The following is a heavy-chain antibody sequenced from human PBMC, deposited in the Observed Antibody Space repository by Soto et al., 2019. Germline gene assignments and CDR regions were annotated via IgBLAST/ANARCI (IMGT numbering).Heavy chain of an antibody. CDR1: GGSISGYY. CDR3: AREQWLVRGVFDY. J-gene: IGHJ4*02. V-gene: IGHV4-59*01. Sequence: QVQLQESGPGLVKPSETLSLTCPVSGGSISGYYWSWIRQPPGKGLEWIGYIYDTGSTKDNPSLKSRVTISIDTSKNQFSLRLSSVTAADTAVYYCAREQWLVRGVFDYWGQGTLVTVSS. D-gene: IGHD6-19*01. CDR2: IYDTGST.